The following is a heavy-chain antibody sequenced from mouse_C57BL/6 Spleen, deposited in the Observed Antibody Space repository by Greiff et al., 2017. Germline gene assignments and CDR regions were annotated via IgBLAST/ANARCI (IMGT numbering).Heavy chain of an antibody. CDR3: ARERLYYDYDGTY. CDR2: ISSGSSTI. Sequence: EVQGVESGGGLVKPGGSLKLSCAASGFTFSDYGMHWVRQAPEKGLVWVAYISSGSSTIYYADTVTGRYTISRDNAKNTLFLKMTRLRSEDTAMYYCARERLYYDYDGTYGGQGTTLTVSS. V-gene: IGHV5-17*01. J-gene: IGHJ2*01. CDR1: GFTFSDYG. D-gene: IGHD2-4*01.